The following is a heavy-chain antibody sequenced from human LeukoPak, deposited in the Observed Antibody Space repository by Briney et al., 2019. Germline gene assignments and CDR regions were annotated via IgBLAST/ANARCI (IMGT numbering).Heavy chain of an antibody. CDR2: MNPNSGGT. D-gene: IGHD2-21*02. CDR1: GYTFTSYD. Sequence: ASVKVSCKASGYTFTSYDINWVRQATGQGLEWMGWMNPNSGGTNYAQKFQGRVTMTRDASISTAYMELSRLRSDDTAVYYCAGGGDGDWFDPWGQGTLVTVSS. CDR3: AGGGDGDWFDP. V-gene: IGHV1-2*02. J-gene: IGHJ5*02.